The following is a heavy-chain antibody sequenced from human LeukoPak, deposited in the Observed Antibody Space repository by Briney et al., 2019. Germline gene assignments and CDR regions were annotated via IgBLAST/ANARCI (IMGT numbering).Heavy chain of an antibody. CDR3: ARDLGSSWSGYYYMDV. CDR1: GGSISSGSYY. D-gene: IGHD3-3*01. Sequence: SETLSLTCTVSGGSISSGSYYWSWIRQPAGTGREWIGRIYTSGSTNYNPSLKSRVTISVDTSKNQFSLKLSSVTAADTAVYYCARDLGSSWSGYYYMDVWGKGTTVTVSS. CDR2: IYTSGST. V-gene: IGHV4-61*02. J-gene: IGHJ6*03.